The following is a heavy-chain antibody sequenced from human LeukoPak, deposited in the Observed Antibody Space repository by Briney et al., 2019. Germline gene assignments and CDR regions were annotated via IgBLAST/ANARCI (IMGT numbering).Heavy chain of an antibody. J-gene: IGHJ4*02. CDR3: ARGVAVARYFDY. CDR1: GYTFTGYY. V-gene: IGHV1-3*01. CDR2: INAGNGNT. Sequence: ASVKVSCKASGYTFTGYYMHWVRQAPGQRLEWMGWINAGNGNTKYSQKFQGRVTITRDTSASTAYMELSSLRSEDTAVYYCARGVAVARYFDYWGQGTLVTVSS. D-gene: IGHD6-19*01.